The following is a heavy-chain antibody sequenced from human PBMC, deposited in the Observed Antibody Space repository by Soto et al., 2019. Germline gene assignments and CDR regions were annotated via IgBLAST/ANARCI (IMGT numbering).Heavy chain of an antibody. D-gene: IGHD3-10*01. CDR2: IYSRDRT. Sequence: SETLSLTCTVSGDSITNSYWSWVRLPAGSGLQWIGRIYSRDRTIYNPTLQSRVTMSLDTSKNLFSLDLASVTAADTAIYYCARARRMTRGVLLDYWGQGTPVTVSS. CDR3: ARARRMTRGVLLDY. CDR1: GDSITNSY. V-gene: IGHV4-4*07. J-gene: IGHJ4*02.